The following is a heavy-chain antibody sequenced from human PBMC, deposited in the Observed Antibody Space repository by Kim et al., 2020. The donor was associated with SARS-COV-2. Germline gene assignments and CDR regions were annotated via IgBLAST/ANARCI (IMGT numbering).Heavy chain of an antibody. CDR2: IKQDGSEK. Sequence: GGSLRLSCAASGFTFSSCWMSWVRQAPGKGLEWVANIKQDGSEKYYVDSVKGRFTISRDNAKNPLYLQMNSLRAEDAAVYYCARVLGKHGSYYYGMDVWGQGTTVTVSS. J-gene: IGHJ6*02. CDR3: ARVLGKHGSYYYGMDV. V-gene: IGHV3-7*03. D-gene: IGHD3-10*01. CDR1: GFTFSSCW.